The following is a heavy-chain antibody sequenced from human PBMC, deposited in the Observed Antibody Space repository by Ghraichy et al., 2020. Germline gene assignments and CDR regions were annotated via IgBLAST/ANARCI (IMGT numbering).Heavy chain of an antibody. V-gene: IGHV1-24*01. CDR2: FDPEDGET. CDR1: GYTLTKLS. J-gene: IGHJ6*02. D-gene: IGHD2-8*01. CDR3: AACQWARGYYYYYYGMDV. Sequence: ASVKVSCKVSGYTLTKLSMHWVRQAPGKGLEWMGGFDPEDGETIYAQKFQGRVTMTEDTSTDTAYMELSSLRSEDTAVYYCAACQWARGYYYYYYGMDVWGQGTTVTVSS.